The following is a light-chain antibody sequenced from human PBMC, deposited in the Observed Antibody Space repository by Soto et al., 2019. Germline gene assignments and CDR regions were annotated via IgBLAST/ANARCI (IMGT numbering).Light chain of an antibody. J-gene: IGLJ1*01. CDR1: SSDIGASNF. CDR2: EAT. Sequence: SVLAQPPSVSGSPGQSITVSCTGTSSDIGASNFVSWYQHLPGRAPKVIIFEATNRPSGVSDRFSGSKAGITASLTISGLQDADEAAYFCVSYKTDDTFVFGTGTKVTVL. V-gene: IGLV2-14*01. CDR3: VSYKTDDTFV.